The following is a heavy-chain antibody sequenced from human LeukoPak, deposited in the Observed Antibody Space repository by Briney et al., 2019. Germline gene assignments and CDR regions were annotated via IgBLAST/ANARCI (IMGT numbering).Heavy chain of an antibody. D-gene: IGHD5-18*01. CDR1: SESFSGYF. Sequence: SETLSLTCAIYSESFSGYFWSWIRQPPGKGLEWIGYIYYSGSTNYNPSLKSRVTISVDTSKNQFSLKLSSVTAADTAVYYCARTTEGGYTYDYFYYYYMDVWGKGTTVTISS. J-gene: IGHJ6*03. CDR3: ARTTEGGYTYDYFYYYYMDV. CDR2: IYYSGST. V-gene: IGHV4-59*01.